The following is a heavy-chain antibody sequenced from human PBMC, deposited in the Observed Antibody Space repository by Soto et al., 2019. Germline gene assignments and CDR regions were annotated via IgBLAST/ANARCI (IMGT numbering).Heavy chain of an antibody. Sequence: SVKVSCKASGGTFSSYAISWVRQAPGQGLEWMGGIIPIFGTANYAQKFQGRVTITADESTSTAYMELSSLRSEDTAVYYCARVGRYCSSTSCYFDYWGQGTLVTVSS. CDR3: ARVGRYCSSTSCYFDY. J-gene: IGHJ4*02. CDR2: IIPIFGTA. CDR1: GGTFSSYA. D-gene: IGHD2-2*01. V-gene: IGHV1-69*13.